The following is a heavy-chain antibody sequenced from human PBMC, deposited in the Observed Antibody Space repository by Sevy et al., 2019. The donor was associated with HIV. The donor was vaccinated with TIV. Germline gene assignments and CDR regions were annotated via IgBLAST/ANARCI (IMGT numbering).Heavy chain of an antibody. Sequence: GGSLRLSCAASGFTFSSYAMSWVRQAPGKGLEWVSAISGSGGSTYYADSVKGRFTISRDNSKNTLYLQMNSLGAEDTAVYYCAKGYYGSGSYYTFDYWDQGTLVTVSS. CDR3: AKGYYGSGSYYTFDY. J-gene: IGHJ4*02. CDR1: GFTFSSYA. V-gene: IGHV3-23*01. D-gene: IGHD3-10*01. CDR2: ISGSGGST.